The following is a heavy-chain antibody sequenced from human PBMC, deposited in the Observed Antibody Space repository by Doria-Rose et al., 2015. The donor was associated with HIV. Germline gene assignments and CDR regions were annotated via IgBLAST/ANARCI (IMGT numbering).Heavy chain of an antibody. Sequence: QVTLKESGPVLVKPTETLTLTCTVSGVSLSSPGMGASWIRQPPGQALEWLAHILSDDERSYKTSLKSRLTISRGTSRSQVVLTMTDMDPVDTATYYCARIKSSRWYHKYYFDFWGQGTLVIVSA. J-gene: IGHJ4*02. D-gene: IGHD6-13*01. CDR2: ILSDDER. CDR3: ARIKSSRWYHKYYFDF. V-gene: IGHV2-26*01. CDR1: GVSLSSPGMG.